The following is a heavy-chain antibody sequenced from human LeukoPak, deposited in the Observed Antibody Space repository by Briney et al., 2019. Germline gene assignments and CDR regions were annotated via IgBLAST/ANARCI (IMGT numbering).Heavy chain of an antibody. CDR3: ARGEEVYYDFWSGYYFDY. CDR1: GFTVSSNY. D-gene: IGHD3-3*01. CDR2: IYSGGST. V-gene: IGHV3-53*01. J-gene: IGHJ4*02. Sequence: PGGSLRLSCAASGFTVSSNYMSWVRQAPGKGLEWVSVIYSGGSTYYADSVKGRFTIPRDNSKNTLYLQMNSLRAEDTAVYYCARGEEVYYDFWSGYYFDYWGQGTLVTVSS.